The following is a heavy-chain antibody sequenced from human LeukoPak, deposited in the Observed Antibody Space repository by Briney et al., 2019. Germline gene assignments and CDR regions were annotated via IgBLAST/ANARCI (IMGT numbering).Heavy chain of an antibody. CDR1: GFSISNYW. V-gene: IGHV3-7*01. D-gene: IGHD3-16*01. J-gene: IGHJ6*03. CDR3: ARGPRLLGYYYMDV. CDR2: IKQDGSEK. Sequence: TGGSLRLSCVASGFSISNYWMGWARQAPGKGLEWVANIKQDGSEKYYVDSVKGRFTISRDNAKNSLYLQMNSLRAEDTAVYYCARGPRLLGYYYMDVWGKGTTVTVSS.